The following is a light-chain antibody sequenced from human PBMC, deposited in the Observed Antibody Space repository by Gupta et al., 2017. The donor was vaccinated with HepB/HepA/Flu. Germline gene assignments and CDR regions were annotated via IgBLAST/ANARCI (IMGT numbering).Light chain of an antibody. V-gene: IGKV3-15*01. CDR1: QSVSSN. Sequence: EIVMTQSLAPLSVSQGERATLSCRASQSVSSNLAWYQHKPGQAPRLLIYDASTRATGVPARFSGSGSGTEFTLTISSLQSEDFAVYYCQHYNNWPLLTFGGGTKVEIK. CDR2: DAS. CDR3: QHYNNWPLLT. J-gene: IGKJ4*01.